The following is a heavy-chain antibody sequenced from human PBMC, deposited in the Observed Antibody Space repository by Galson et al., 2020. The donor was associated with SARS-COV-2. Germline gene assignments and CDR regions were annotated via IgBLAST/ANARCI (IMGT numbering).Heavy chain of an antibody. CDR3: VRGRALMSTYTDF. D-gene: IGHD1-1*01. J-gene: IGHJ4*02. CDR2: IWDDGHKN. CDR1: GFSFSNYG. Sequence: GESLKISCAASGFSFSNYGMHRVCQALGTGLKRAALIWDDGHKNKYADSVQGRFTISRDNSKNTLFLQMNGLRVEDTAVYYCVRGRALMSTYTDFWGQGALVTVSS. V-gene: IGHV3-33*01.